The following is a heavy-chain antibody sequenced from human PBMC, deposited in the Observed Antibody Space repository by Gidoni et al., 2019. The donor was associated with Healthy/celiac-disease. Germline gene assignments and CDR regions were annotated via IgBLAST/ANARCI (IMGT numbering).Heavy chain of an antibody. CDR3: ARTTADSRYNWNDGPGDYYYGMDV. D-gene: IGHD1-1*01. CDR2: IDWDDDK. V-gene: IGHV2-70*15. CDR1: GFSLSTSGMC. J-gene: IGHJ6*02. Sequence: QVTLRESGPALVKPTQTLTLTCTFSGFSLSTSGMCVSWIRQPPGKALEWLARIDWDDDKYYSTSLKTRLTISKDTSKNQVVLTMTNMDPVDTATYYCARTTADSRYNWNDGPGDYYYGMDVWGQGTTVTVSS.